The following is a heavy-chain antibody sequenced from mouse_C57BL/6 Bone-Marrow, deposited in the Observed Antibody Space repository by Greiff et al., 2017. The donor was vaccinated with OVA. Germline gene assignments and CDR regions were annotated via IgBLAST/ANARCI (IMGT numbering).Heavy chain of an antibody. CDR1: GYTFTDYN. Sequence: VQLQQSGPELVKPGASVKIPCKASGYTFTDYNMDWVKQSHGKSLEWIGDINPNNGGTIYNQKFKGKATLTVDKSSSTAYLELRSLTSEDTAVYYCARLLRDDYAMDYWGQGTSVTGPS. CDR3: ARLLRDDYAMDY. V-gene: IGHV1-18*01. CDR2: INPNNGGT. D-gene: IGHD1-1*01. J-gene: IGHJ4*01.